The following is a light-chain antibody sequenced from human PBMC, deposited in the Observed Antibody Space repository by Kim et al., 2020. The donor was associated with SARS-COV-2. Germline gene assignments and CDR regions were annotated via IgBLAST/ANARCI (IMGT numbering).Light chain of an antibody. CDR1: NSDVGGYNY. Sequence: GQSITISCTGTNSDVGGYNYVSWYQQHPGKAPKLMIYDVSKRPSGVSNRFSGSKSGNTASLTISGLQAEDEADYYCSSYTSSTTYVFGTGTKVTVL. V-gene: IGLV2-14*04. J-gene: IGLJ1*01. CDR3: SSYTSSTTYV. CDR2: DVS.